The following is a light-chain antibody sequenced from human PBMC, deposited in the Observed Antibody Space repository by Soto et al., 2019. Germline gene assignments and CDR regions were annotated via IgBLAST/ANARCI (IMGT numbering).Light chain of an antibody. Sequence: DIQMTQSPSTLSGSVGDRVTITCRASQTISSWLAWYQQKPGKAPKLLIYKASTLKSGVPSRFSGSGSGTEFTLTISSLQPDDFATYYCQQYNSYQWAWTFGQGTKV. CDR3: QQYNSYQWAWT. V-gene: IGKV1-5*03. CDR2: KAS. J-gene: IGKJ1*01. CDR1: QTISSW.